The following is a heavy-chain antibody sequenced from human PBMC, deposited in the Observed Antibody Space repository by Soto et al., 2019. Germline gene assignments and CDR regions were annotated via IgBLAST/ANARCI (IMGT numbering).Heavy chain of an antibody. J-gene: IGHJ6*02. CDR2: MNPNSGNT. V-gene: IGHV1-8*01. CDR3: ARLGYCISTSCSGYYYYGMDV. CDR1: GYTFTSYD. Sequence: RASVKVSCKASGYTFTSYDINWLRQATGQGLEWMGWMNPNSGNTGYAQKFQGRVTMTRNTSISTAYMELSSLRSEDTAVYYCARLGYCISTSCSGYYYYGMDVWGQGTTVTVSS. D-gene: IGHD2-2*01.